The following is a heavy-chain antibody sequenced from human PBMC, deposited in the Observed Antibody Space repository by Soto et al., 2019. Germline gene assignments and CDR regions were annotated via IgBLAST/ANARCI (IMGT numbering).Heavy chain of an antibody. CDR1: GGSFSDYY. J-gene: IGHJ4*02. Sequence: SETLSLTCAVHGGSFSDYYWSWIRQPPGKGLEWIGEINYSGRTNYNPSLKSRVTISVDTSKNQFPLTLSSMTAADTAVYYCARTGHLFDSWGQG. V-gene: IGHV4-34*01. CDR2: INYSGRT. CDR3: ARTGHLFDS.